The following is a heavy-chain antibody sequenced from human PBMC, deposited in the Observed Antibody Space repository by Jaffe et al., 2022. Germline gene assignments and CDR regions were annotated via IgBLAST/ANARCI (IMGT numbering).Heavy chain of an antibody. V-gene: IGHV4-38-2*02. CDR1: NFSISSGHY. CDR3: VRLLSDYYVSATFYSYTYMDV. D-gene: IGHD3-10*01. Sequence: QVQLQESGPGLVKPSETLSLTCIVSNFSISSGHYWGWIRQPPGKGLQWIGSVYSTGSIYYNPSLKSRLSILIDTSTNSFSLRLSSVTAADTAVYYCVRLLSDYYVSATFYSYTYMDVWGKGTPVTVSS. CDR2: VYSTGSI. J-gene: IGHJ6*03.